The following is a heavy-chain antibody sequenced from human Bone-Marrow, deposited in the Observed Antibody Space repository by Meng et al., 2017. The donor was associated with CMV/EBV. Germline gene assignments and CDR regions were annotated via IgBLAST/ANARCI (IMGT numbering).Heavy chain of an antibody. CDR1: GFTFSSYS. CDR3: ARDQPQMYGMDV. V-gene: IGHV3-21*01. D-gene: IGHD5-24*01. CDR2: ISSSSSYI. Sequence: GESLKISCAASGFTFSSYSMNWVRQAPGKGLEWVSSISSSSSYIYYADSVKGRFTISRDNAKNSLYLQMNSLRAEDTAVYYCARDQPQMYGMDVWGQGTTVTVSS. J-gene: IGHJ6*02.